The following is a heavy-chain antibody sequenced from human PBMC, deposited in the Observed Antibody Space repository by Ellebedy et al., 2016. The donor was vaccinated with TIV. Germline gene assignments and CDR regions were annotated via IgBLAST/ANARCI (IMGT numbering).Heavy chain of an antibody. Sequence: GGSLRLSXAASGFTFSSYSMNWVRQAPGKGLEWVSSISSSSSYIYYADSVKGRFTISRDNAKNSLYLQMNSLRAEDTAVYYCARDVLGSVVGATYYFDYWGQGTLVTVSS. CDR1: GFTFSSYS. D-gene: IGHD1-26*01. CDR3: ARDVLGSVVGATYYFDY. V-gene: IGHV3-21*01. J-gene: IGHJ4*02. CDR2: ISSSSSYI.